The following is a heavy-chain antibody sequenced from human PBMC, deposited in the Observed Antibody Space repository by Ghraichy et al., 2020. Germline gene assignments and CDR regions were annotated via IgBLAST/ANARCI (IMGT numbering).Heavy chain of an antibody. J-gene: IGHJ3*02. D-gene: IGHD2-8*01. CDR3: ARHWSWLGLRCIDAFDI. V-gene: IGHV4-34*01. CDR1: GGSFSGYY. CDR2: FNHSRST. Sequence: SETLSLTCAVYGGSFSGYYWCWIRQPQGTGMEWIGKFNHSRSTNYNPSLKSRVTISVDTSKNQFSLKLSSVTAADTAVYYCARHWSWLGLRCIDAFDIWGQGTMVTVS.